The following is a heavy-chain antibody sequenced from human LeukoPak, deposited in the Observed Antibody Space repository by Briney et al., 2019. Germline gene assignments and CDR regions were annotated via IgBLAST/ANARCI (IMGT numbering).Heavy chain of an antibody. CDR2: ISSSGSTI. D-gene: IGHD2-15*01. CDR3: ATLGYCSGGSCYYYGMDV. CDR1: GFTFSSYE. Sequence: GGSLRLYCAASGFTFSSYEMTWVRQAPGKGLEWVSYISSSGSTIYYADSVKGRFTISRDNAKNSLYLQMNSLRAEDTAVYYCATLGYCSGGSCYYYGMDVWGKGTTVTVSS. J-gene: IGHJ6*04. V-gene: IGHV3-48*03.